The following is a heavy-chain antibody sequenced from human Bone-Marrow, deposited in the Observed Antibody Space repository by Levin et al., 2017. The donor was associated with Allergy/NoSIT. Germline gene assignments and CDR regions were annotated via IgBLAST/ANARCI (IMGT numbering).Heavy chain of an antibody. Sequence: LSLPCAGSAFSFSGSGMHWVRQASGKGLEWVGRIRSKANSYATEYAASVKGRFTMSRDDSKNTAYLQMNSLKTEDTAVYYCVREQYDSSGPDYWGQGTLVTVS. D-gene: IGHD3-22*01. CDR2: IRSKANSYAT. CDR1: AFSFSGSG. V-gene: IGHV3-73*01. J-gene: IGHJ4*02. CDR3: VREQYDSSGPDY.